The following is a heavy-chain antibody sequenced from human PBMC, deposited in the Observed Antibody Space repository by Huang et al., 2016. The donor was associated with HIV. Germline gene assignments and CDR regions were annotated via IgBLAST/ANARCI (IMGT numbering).Heavy chain of an antibody. Sequence: QVQLVQSGAEVKTPGSSVKVSCKASGGTFSKYAISWVRQAPGQGLEWMGGIIPMFGTPNYALKFQGRVTITADDSTSTTDVEVSSLRSEDTALYYCARGQLGSYGDYDVLYWGQGTLVTVSS. CDR1: GGTFSKYA. CDR2: IIPMFGTP. D-gene: IGHD4-17*01. CDR3: ARGQLGSYGDYDVLY. J-gene: IGHJ4*02. V-gene: IGHV1-69*13.